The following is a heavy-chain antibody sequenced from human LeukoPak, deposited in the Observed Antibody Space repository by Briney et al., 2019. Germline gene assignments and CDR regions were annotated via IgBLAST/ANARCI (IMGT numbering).Heavy chain of an antibody. Sequence: GGSLRLSCAASGFTFSSYSMNWVRQAPGKGLEWVSAISGSGGSTYYADSVKGRFTISRDNSKNTLYLQMNSLRAEDTAVYYCAKLGGPRVVAATRFDYWGQGTLVTVSS. CDR2: ISGSGGST. CDR1: GFTFSSYS. D-gene: IGHD2-15*01. J-gene: IGHJ4*02. V-gene: IGHV3-23*01. CDR3: AKLGGPRVVAATRFDY.